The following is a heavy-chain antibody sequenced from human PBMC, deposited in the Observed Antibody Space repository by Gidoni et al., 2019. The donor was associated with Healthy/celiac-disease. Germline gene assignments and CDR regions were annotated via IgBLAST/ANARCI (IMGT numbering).Heavy chain of an antibody. Sequence: EVQLLESGGGWVQPGGSLRPAWAASGFTFNSYARSWVRQAPGKGLECGSSISGSRCSTHYAGSVRCRFTISRDNSKSPLYLQINSLRAEDTSVYYFAKGGGEWAYFDYWGQGTLVTLSS. V-gene: IGHV3-23*01. CDR3: AKGGGEWAYFDY. CDR2: ISGSRCST. J-gene: IGHJ4*02. CDR1: GFTFNSYA. D-gene: IGHD1-26*01.